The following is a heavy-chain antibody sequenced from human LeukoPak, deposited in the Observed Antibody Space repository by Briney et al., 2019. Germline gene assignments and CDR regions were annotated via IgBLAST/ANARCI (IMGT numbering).Heavy chain of an antibody. D-gene: IGHD3-3*01. J-gene: IGHJ4*02. V-gene: IGHV3-33*08. CDR2: IWYDGSNT. CDR1: GFTFSSYV. Sequence: SGRSLRLSCAASGFTFSSYVMHWVRQAPGKGLEWVAIIWYDGSNTYYADSVKGRFTVSRDNSKNTLYLQMNSLRAEDTAVYYCARDGSFWRGYPYYFDYWGREPWSPSPQ. CDR3: ARDGSFWRGYPYYFDY.